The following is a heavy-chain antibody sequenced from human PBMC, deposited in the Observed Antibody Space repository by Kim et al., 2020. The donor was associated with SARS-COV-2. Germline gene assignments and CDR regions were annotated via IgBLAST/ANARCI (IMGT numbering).Heavy chain of an antibody. CDR2: IKSKTDGGTT. CDR3: TTVYYYDSSGYYPLYYYYGMDV. D-gene: IGHD3-22*01. CDR1: GFTFSNAW. J-gene: IGHJ6*02. V-gene: IGHV3-15*01. Sequence: GGSLRLSCAASGFTFSNAWMSWVRQAPGKGLEWVGRIKSKTDGGTTDYAAPVKGRFTISRDDSKNTLYLQMNSLKTEDTDVYYCTTVYYYDSSGYYPLYYYYGMDVWGQGTTVTVSS.